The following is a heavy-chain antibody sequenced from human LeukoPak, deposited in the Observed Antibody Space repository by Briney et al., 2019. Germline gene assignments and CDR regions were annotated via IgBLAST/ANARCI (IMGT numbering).Heavy chain of an antibody. CDR2: IYYSGST. Sequence: SETLSLTCTVSGGSIRSYYWSWIRQPPGKGLEWIGYIYYSGSTNYNPSLKSRVTISVDTSKNQFSLKLSSVTAADTAVYYCARGSYYYYMDVWGKGTTVTVSS. CDR1: GGSIRSYY. V-gene: IGHV4-59*01. J-gene: IGHJ6*03. CDR3: ARGSYYYYMDV.